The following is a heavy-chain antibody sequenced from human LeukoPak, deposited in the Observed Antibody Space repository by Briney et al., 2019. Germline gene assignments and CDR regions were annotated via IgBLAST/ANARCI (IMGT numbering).Heavy chain of an antibody. V-gene: IGHV3-7*01. CDR2: IKQDGSEK. J-gene: IGHJ4*02. D-gene: IGHD2-15*01. Sequence: GGSLRLSCAASGFTFSSYWMSWVRQAPGKGLEWVANIKQDGSEKYYVDSVKGRFTISRDNAKNALYLQMNSLRAEDTAVYYCARDCSGSSCYRSGYWGQGTLVTVSS. CDR1: GFTFSSYW. CDR3: ARDCSGSSCYRSGY.